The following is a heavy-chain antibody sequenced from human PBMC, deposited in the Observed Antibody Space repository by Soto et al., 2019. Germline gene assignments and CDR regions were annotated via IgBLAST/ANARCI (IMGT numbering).Heavy chain of an antibody. CDR3: ARDTFCMLFDVYYYSDYMYV. D-gene: IGHD2-8*01. CDR2: ISAYNGNT. J-gene: IGHJ6*03. CDR1: GYTFTSYG. V-gene: IGHV1-18*01. Sequence: GASVKVSCKASGYTFTSYGISWVRQAPGQGNEWMGWISAYNGNTNYAQKLQGRVTMTTDTSTSTAYMELRSLRSDDTAVYYCARDTFCMLFDVYYYSDYMYVWAQGTTVTVS.